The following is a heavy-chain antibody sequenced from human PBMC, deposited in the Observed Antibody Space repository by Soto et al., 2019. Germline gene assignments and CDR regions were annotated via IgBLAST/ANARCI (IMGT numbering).Heavy chain of an antibody. CDR2: INHSGDT. CDR3: ARLNGGYNYFDY. CDR1: DESFSGYY. V-gene: IGHV4-34*01. Sequence: GPGPLTTSETLSLTCAIYDESFSGYYWTWIRQPPGKGLEWIGDINHSGDTNYNPSLKSRVTISVDTSKNQFSLKLSSVTAADTAVYYCARLNGGYNYFDYWGQGTLVTVSS. J-gene: IGHJ4*02. D-gene: IGHD4-17*01.